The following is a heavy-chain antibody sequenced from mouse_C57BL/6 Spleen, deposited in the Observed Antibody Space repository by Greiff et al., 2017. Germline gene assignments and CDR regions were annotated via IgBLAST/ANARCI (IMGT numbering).Heavy chain of an antibody. J-gene: IGHJ2*01. V-gene: IGHV1-4*01. CDR1: GYTFTSYT. CDR3: ARAGSAFDY. Sequence: QVQLQQSGAELARPGASVMMSCKASGYTFTSYTMHWVQQRHGQGLEWIGYINPSSGYTKYNQKFKDKATLTADKSSNTAYMQLSSLTSEDSAVYYCARAGSAFDYWGQGTTLTVSS. CDR2: INPSSGYT.